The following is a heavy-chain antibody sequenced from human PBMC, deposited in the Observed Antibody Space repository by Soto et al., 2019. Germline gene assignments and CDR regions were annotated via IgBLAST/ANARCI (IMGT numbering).Heavy chain of an antibody. J-gene: IGHJ4*02. V-gene: IGHV4-34*01. CDR3: ACGGGSCYGY. CDR2: INHSGST. D-gene: IGHD2-15*01. Sequence: SETLSLTCAVYGGSFSGYYWSWIRQPPGKGLEWIGEINHSGSTNYNPSLKSRVTISVDTSKNQFSLKLSSVTAADTAVYYCACGGGSCYGYWGQGTLVTVSS. CDR1: GGSFSGYY.